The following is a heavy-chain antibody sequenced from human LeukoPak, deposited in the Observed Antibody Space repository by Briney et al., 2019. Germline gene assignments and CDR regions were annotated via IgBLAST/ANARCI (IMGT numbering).Heavy chain of an antibody. CDR2: INHSGST. D-gene: IGHD3-10*01. V-gene: IGHV4-34*01. Sequence: SETLSLTCAVYGGSFNGYYWSWIRQPPGKGLEWIGEINHSGSTNYSPSLKSRVTLSVDTSKNQFSLKLSSVTAADTAVYYCAREGDLLLWFGELLYYMDVWGKGTTVTISS. J-gene: IGHJ6*03. CDR3: AREGDLLLWFGELLYYMDV. CDR1: GGSFNGYY.